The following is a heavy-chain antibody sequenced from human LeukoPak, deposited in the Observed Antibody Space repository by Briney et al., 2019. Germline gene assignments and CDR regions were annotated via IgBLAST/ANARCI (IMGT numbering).Heavy chain of an antibody. V-gene: IGHV4-31*03. D-gene: IGHD3-10*01. CDR3: ARSLVRDLWGMDV. J-gene: IGHJ6*02. Sequence: PSQTLSLTCTVSGGSISSGGYYWSWIRQHPGKGLEWIGYIYYSGSTYYNPSLKSRVTISVDTSKNQFSLKLSSVTAADTAVYYCARSLVRDLWGMDVWGQGTTVTVSS. CDR2: IYYSGST. CDR1: GGSISSGGYY.